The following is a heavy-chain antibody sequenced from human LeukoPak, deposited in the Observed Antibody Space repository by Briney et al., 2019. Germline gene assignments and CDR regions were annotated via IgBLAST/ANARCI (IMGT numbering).Heavy chain of an antibody. D-gene: IGHD4-23*01. CDR1: GGSISPYY. V-gene: IGHV4-59*01. J-gene: IGHJ4*02. CDR2: IYYSGST. Sequence: SETLSLTCTVSGGSISPYYWSWIRQPPGKGLEWIGYIYYSGSTNYNPSLKSRVTISVDTSKNQFSLKLSSVTAADTAVYYCARVSVVTADFDYWGQGTLVTVSS. CDR3: ARVSVVTADFDY.